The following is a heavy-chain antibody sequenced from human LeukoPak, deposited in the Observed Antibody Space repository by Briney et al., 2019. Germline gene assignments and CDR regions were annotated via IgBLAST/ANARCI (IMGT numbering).Heavy chain of an antibody. CDR2: ISGDGYRT. CDR3: AKGTLYNWNESDAFDI. D-gene: IGHD1-20*01. Sequence: GGSLRLSCAASGFTFNDYAIHWVRQAPGKGLEWVSLISGDGYRTYYADSVKGRFTISRDNNENSLYLQMNSLRAEDTALFYCAKGTLYNWNESDAFDIWGRGTMVTVSS. J-gene: IGHJ3*02. V-gene: IGHV3-43*02. CDR1: GFTFNDYA.